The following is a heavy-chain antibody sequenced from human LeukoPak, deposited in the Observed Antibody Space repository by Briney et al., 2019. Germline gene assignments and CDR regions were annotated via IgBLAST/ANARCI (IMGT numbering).Heavy chain of an antibody. CDR3: ATASELGRGYFDY. D-gene: IGHD7-27*01. J-gene: IGHJ4*02. V-gene: IGHV3-23*01. CDR2: ISGSGGST. Sequence: PGGSLRLSCAASGFRFSSYAMSWVRQAPGKGLEWVSVISGSGGSTNNADSVKGRFTMSRDNSQNTLYLQMNSLRAEDTAVYYCATASELGRGYFDYWGQGTLVTVSS. CDR1: GFRFSSYA.